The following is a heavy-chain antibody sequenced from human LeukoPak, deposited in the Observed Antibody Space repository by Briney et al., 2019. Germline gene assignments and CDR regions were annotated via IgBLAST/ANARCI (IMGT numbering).Heavy chain of an antibody. CDR1: GYTFTRYY. CDR3: ARDSGDGYKPYDY. Sequence: ASVKVSCKASGYTFTRYYMHWVRQAPGQGLEWMGIINPSGGSTSYAQKFQGRVTMTRDTSISTAYMELSRLRSDDTAVYYCARDSGDGYKPYDYWGQGTPVTVSS. D-gene: IGHD5-24*01. J-gene: IGHJ4*02. V-gene: IGHV1-46*01. CDR2: INPSGGST.